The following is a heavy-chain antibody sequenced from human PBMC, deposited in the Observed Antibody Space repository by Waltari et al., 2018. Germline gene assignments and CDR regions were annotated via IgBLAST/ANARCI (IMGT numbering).Heavy chain of an antibody. J-gene: IGHJ4*02. V-gene: IGHV3-74*01. D-gene: IGHD5-18*01. CDR3: ARKGGRGYTYGPFYYDS. Sequence: EVQLVEAGGDIVQPGGSLSLPLPASGLCFVAYGMHWVRKVPGKGLVWVSRINSDGSSISYSDSVKGRFTISRDNSKNMLYLQLNSLRAEDTAVYYCARKGGRGYTYGPFYYDSWGQGTLVTVSS. CDR1: GLCFVAYG. CDR2: INSDGSSI.